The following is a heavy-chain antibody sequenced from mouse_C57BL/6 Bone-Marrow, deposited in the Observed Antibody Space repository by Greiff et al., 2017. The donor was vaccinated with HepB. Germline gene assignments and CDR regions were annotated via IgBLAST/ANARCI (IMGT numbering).Heavy chain of an antibody. J-gene: IGHJ1*03. Sequence: VHVKQSGPELVKPGASVKISCKASGYSFTDYNMNWVKQSNGKSLEWIGVINPNYGTTSYNQKFKGKATLTVDQSSSTAYMQLNSLTSEDSAVYYCARSGYYGSIYWYFDVWGTGTTVTVSS. CDR3: ARSGYYGSIYWYFDV. V-gene: IGHV1-39*01. CDR2: INPNYGTT. D-gene: IGHD1-1*01. CDR1: GYSFTDYN.